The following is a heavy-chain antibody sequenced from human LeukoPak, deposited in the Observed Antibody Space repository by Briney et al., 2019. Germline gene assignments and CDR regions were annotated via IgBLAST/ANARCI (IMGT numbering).Heavy chain of an antibody. V-gene: IGHV1-46*01. CDR2: INPSGGST. D-gene: IGHD2-15*01. CDR3: ARDRGYCSGGSCYSPNFDY. Sequence: ASVKVSCKASGYTFTSYYMHWVRQAPGQGLEWMGIINPSGGSTSYAQKFQGRVTMTRDMSTSTVYMELRSLRSDDTAVYYCARDRGYCSGGSCYSPNFDYWGQGTLVTVSS. J-gene: IGHJ4*02. CDR1: GYTFTSYY.